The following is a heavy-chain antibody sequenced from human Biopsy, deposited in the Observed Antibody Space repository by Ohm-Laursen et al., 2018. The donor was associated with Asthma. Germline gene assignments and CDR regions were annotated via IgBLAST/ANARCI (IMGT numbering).Heavy chain of an antibody. D-gene: IGHD2-15*01. CDR1: GGSVSSGSYY. V-gene: IGHV4-61*01. CDR2: ISYSGST. CDR3: ARVPTTLRYFDL. J-gene: IGHJ2*01. Sequence: TLSLTWPVSGGSVSSGSYYWSRIRQPPGKGLAWVSYISYSGSTDYNPSLKSRLTISMDTSKNQFSLKLSSVTAADTAVYYCARVPTTLRYFDLWGRGTLVTVSS.